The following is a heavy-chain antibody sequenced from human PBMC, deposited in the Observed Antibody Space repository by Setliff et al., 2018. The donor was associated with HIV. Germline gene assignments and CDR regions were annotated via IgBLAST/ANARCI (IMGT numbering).Heavy chain of an antibody. CDR3: ASPASGGSSGQYHY. V-gene: IGHV4-39*01. CDR2: VYYSGTT. D-gene: IGHD6-19*01. J-gene: IGHJ4*02. Sequence: LSLTCTVSGGSLNSGTYYWGWVRQPPGKGLEWIGNVYYSGTTYYNPSLKSRVTISVDTSKNQFSLKLSSVTAADTAVYYCASPASGGSSGQYHYWGQGTLVTVSS. CDR1: GGSLNSGTYY.